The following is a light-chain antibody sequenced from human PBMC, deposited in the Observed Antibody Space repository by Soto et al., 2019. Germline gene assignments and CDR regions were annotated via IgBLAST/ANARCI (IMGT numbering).Light chain of an antibody. CDR3: QAWDYSTAYYV. CDR1: KLGEKY. Sequence: SYELTQPPSVSVSPGQTASITCSGDKLGEKYACWYQQKPGQSPVLVIYQDTKRPSGIPERFSGSNSGNTATLTISGTQAMDEADHYCQAWDYSTAYYVFGPGTKVTVL. CDR2: QDT. J-gene: IGLJ1*01. V-gene: IGLV3-1*01.